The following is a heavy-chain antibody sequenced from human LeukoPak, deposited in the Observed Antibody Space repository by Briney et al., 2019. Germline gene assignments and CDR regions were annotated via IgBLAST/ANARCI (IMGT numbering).Heavy chain of an antibody. V-gene: IGHV4-39*01. J-gene: IGHJ4*02. CDR3: ARLQAVLRYFDWLPGFFDY. CDR2: IYYSGST. Sequence: SETLSPTCTVSGGSISSSSYYWGWIRQPPGKGLEWIGSIYYSGSTYYNPSLKSRVTISVDTSKNQFSLKLSSVTAADTAVYYCARLQAVLRYFDWLPGFFDYWGQGTLVTVSS. D-gene: IGHD3-9*01. CDR1: GGSISSSSYY.